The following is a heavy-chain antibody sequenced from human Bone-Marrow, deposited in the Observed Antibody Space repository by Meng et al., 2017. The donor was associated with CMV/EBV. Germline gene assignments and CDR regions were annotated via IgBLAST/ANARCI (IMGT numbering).Heavy chain of an antibody. V-gene: IGHV3-30*02. J-gene: IGHJ3*02. CDR3: ASAFNYDFWSGYYRDAFDS. Sequence: GESLKISCAASGFTFSSYGMHWVRQAPGKGLEWVAFIRYDGSNKYYADSVKGRFTISRDNSKNTLYLQMNSLRAEDTAVYYCASAFNYDFWSGYYRDAFDSWGQGTMVTVSS. CDR1: GFTFSSYG. CDR2: IRYDGSNK. D-gene: IGHD3-3*01.